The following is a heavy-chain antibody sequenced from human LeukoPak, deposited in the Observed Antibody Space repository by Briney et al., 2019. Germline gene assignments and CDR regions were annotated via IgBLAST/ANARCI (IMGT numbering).Heavy chain of an antibody. V-gene: IGHV3-21*01. CDR1: GFTFSSYS. Sequence: PGGSLRLSCAASGFTFSSYSMNWVRQAPGKGLEWVSSISSSSSYIYYADSVKGRFTISRDNAKNSLYLQMNSLRAEDTAAYYCARDGPLIAAAGGGGGAFDIWGQGTMVTVSS. J-gene: IGHJ3*02. CDR3: ARDGPLIAAAGGGGGAFDI. D-gene: IGHD6-13*01. CDR2: ISSSSSYI.